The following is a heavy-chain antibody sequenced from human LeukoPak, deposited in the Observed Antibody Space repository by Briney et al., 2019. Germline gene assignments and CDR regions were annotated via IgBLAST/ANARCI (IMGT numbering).Heavy chain of an antibody. Sequence: SVKVSCKASGGTFSSYAISWVRQAPGQGLEWMGRIIPIFGTANYAQKFQGRVTITTDESTSTAYMELSSLRSEDTAVYYCARGHYDFWSGSHFDYWGQGTLVTVSS. V-gene: IGHV1-69*05. J-gene: IGHJ4*02. CDR1: GGTFSSYA. D-gene: IGHD3-3*01. CDR2: IIPIFGTA. CDR3: ARGHYDFWSGSHFDY.